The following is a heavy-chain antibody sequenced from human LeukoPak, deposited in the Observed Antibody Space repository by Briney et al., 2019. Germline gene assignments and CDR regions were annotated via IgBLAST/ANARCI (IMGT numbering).Heavy chain of an antibody. CDR2: IYYSKNT. D-gene: IGHD5-18*01. Sequence: SETLSLTCTVSGGSISSFYWGWIRQPPGKGLEWIGSIYYSKNTYYNPSLKSRVTISADTSKNQFSLTLGSVSATDTAVYYCVSPRGFSYGYFDYWGQGTLVTVSS. V-gene: IGHV4-39*01. CDR3: VSPRGFSYGYFDY. CDR1: GGSISSFY. J-gene: IGHJ4*02.